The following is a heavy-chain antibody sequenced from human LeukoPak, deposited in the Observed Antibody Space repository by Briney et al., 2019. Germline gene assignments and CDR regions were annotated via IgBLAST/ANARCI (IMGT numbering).Heavy chain of an antibody. CDR1: GGSISSYY. CDR2: IYYSGST. D-gene: IGHD3-22*01. V-gene: IGHV4-59*08. J-gene: IGHJ6*03. CDR3: ARQNSSGYYYYYYYMDV. Sequence: KPSETLSLTCTVSGGSISSYYWSWIRQPPGKGLEWIGYIYYSGSTNYNPSLKSRVTISVDTSKNQFSLKLSSVTAADTAVYYCARQNSSGYYYYYYYMDVWGKGTTVTVSS.